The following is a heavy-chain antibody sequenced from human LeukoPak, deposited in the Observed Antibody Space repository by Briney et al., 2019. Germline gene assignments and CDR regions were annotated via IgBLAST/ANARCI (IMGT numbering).Heavy chain of an antibody. CDR3: AKDYLTGYSSSWYGDY. Sequence: GGSLGLSCAASGSTFSSYGMHWVRQAPGKGLEWVAFIRYDGSNKYYADSVKGRFTISRDNSKNTLYLQMNSLRAEDTAVYYCAKDYLTGYSSSWYGDYWGQGTLVTVSS. CDR2: IRYDGSNK. J-gene: IGHJ4*02. V-gene: IGHV3-30*02. CDR1: GSTFSSYG. D-gene: IGHD6-13*01.